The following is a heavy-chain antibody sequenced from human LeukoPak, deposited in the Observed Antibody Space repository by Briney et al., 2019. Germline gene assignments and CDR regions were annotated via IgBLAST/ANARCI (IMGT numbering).Heavy chain of an antibody. V-gene: IGHV3-53*01. CDR2: IYSGGST. J-gene: IGHJ4*02. CDR3: AKDPRAARFDY. CDR1: GFTVSSNY. Sequence: PGGSLRLSCAASGFTVSSNYMSWVRQAPGKGLEWVSVIYSGGSTYYADSVKGRFTISRDNSKNTLYLQMNSLRAEDTAVYYCAKDPRAARFDYWGQGTLVTVSS. D-gene: IGHD6-6*01.